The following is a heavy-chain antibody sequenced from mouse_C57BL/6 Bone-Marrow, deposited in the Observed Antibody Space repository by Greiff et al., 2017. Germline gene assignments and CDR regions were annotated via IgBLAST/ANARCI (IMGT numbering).Heavy chain of an antibody. CDR1: GYTFTSYW. Sequence: VQLQQPGAELVKPGASVKLSCKASGYTFTSYWMHWVKQRPGQGLEWIGMIHPNSGSTNYNEKFKSKATLTVDKSSSTAYMQLSSLTSEDSAVYDCARNGYYYGSSWFAYWDQGTLVTVSA. J-gene: IGHJ3*01. V-gene: IGHV1-64*01. D-gene: IGHD1-1*01. CDR3: ARNGYYYGSSWFAY. CDR2: IHPNSGST.